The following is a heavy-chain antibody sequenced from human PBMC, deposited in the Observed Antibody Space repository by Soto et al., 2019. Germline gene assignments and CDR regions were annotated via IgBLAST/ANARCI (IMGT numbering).Heavy chain of an antibody. D-gene: IGHD3-22*01. CDR2: ISGSGGST. CDR3: ANIWTYYYDSSGYPSLGY. V-gene: IGHV3-23*01. CDR1: GFTFSGYA. J-gene: IGHJ4*02. Sequence: PGGSLRLSCAASGFTFSGYAMSWVRQAPGKGLEWVSAISGSGGSTYYADSVKGRFTISRDNSKNTLYLQMNSLRAEDTAVYYCANIWTYYYDSSGYPSLGYWGQGTLVTVSS.